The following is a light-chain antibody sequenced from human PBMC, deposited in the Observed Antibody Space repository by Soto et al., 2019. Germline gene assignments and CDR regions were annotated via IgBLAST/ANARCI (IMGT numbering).Light chain of an antibody. CDR2: KAS. CDR1: QRIGSW. CDR3: QQYDSYLFA. J-gene: IGKJ3*01. Sequence: DTQMTQSPSTLSASVGDRVTITCRASQRIGSWLAWYQQRPGKAPNLLIYKASTLASGVPSRFSGSGSGTEFTLTISSLQPDDFATYYCQQYDSYLFAFGPGTKVDIK. V-gene: IGKV1-5*03.